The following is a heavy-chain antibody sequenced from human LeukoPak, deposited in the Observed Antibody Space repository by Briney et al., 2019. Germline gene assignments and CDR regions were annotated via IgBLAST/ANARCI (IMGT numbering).Heavy chain of an antibody. CDR2: INNNGGTT. CDR1: GFNFGYYA. V-gene: IGHV3-64*04. D-gene: IGHD6-13*01. CDR3: ARDPGYSSTGVDAFDI. J-gene: IGHJ3*02. Sequence: GGSLRLSCSASGFNFGYYAMHWVRQAPGKGLEYVSAINNNGGTTYYAHSVKGRFTISRDNAEKSLFLQMNSLRDEATAVYSCARDPGYSSTGVDAFDIWGRGTMVTVSS.